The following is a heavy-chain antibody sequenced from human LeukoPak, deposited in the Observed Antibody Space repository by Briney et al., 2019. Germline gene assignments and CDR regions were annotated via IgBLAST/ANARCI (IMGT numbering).Heavy chain of an antibody. D-gene: IGHD1-14*01. CDR2: INHDGTEK. CDR1: GFTFRSYS. V-gene: IGHV3-7*05. CDR3: GRDGTENQ. J-gene: IGHJ4*02. Sequence: GSLRLSCAASGFTFRSYSMNWVRQAPGKGLEWVADINHDGTEKYYVDSVKGRFTISRDNAQNSLYLQMNSLRAEDTALYYCGRDGTENQWGQGTLVTVSS.